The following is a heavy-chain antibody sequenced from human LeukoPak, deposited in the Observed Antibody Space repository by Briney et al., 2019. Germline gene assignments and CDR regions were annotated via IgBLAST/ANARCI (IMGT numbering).Heavy chain of an antibody. D-gene: IGHD2-15*01. V-gene: IGHV3-30-3*01. CDR1: GFTFSSYA. Sequence: AGGSLRLSCAASGFTFSSYAIHWVRQAPGEGLEWVAGISFDGNNKDYADSVKGRFTISRDNSKNTLYLQMNSLRAEDTAVYYCARDHNHCSGGSCYSGGYWGQGTLVTVSS. J-gene: IGHJ4*02. CDR2: ISFDGNNK. CDR3: ARDHNHCSGGSCYSGGY.